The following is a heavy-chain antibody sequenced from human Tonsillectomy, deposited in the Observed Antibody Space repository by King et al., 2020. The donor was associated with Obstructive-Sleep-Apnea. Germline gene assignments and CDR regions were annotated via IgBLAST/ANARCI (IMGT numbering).Heavy chain of an antibody. Sequence: QLVQSGAEVKKPGSSVKVSCQASGGPFGSYAISWVRRAPGQGLEWMGGIIPIFGTANYAQKFQGRVTITADESTSTAYMELSSLRSEDTAVYYCARGGTVVTPIWFDPWGQGTLVTVSS. D-gene: IGHD4-23*01. CDR3: ARGGTVVTPIWFDP. V-gene: IGHV1-69*01. CDR2: IIPIFGTA. CDR1: GGPFGSYA. J-gene: IGHJ5*02.